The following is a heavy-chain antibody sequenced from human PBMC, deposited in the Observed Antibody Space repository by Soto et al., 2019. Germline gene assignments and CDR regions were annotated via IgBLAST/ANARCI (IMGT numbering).Heavy chain of an antibody. CDR1: GYTFTGHY. J-gene: IGHJ4*02. CDR2: ISPRSGGT. D-gene: IGHD5-12*01. V-gene: IGHV1-2*02. CDR3: GRGRSGEIVVFY. Sequence: QVQLVQSGAEVKNSGASVKVSCRASGYTFTGHYIHWVRQAPGQGPESMGEISPRSGGTKYAQKFKGRVTMTRDTSISTVYMELSNLSPDDTAVYYCGRGRSGEIVVFYWGQGSLVTVYS.